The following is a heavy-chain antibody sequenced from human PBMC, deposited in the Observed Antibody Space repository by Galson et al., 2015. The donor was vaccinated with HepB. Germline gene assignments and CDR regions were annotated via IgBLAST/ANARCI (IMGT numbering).Heavy chain of an antibody. Sequence: SLRLSCAGSGFTFSGSAMHWVRQASGKGLEWVGRIGSESYNYATAYTASVKGRFSISRDDSKNTAFLQMNSLRTEDTAVYYCLRTGDLSGYSSCWGQGTLVTVSS. V-gene: IGHV3-73*01. CDR2: IGSESYNYAT. J-gene: IGHJ4*02. CDR1: GFTFSGSA. CDR3: LRTGDLSGYSSC. D-gene: IGHD3-22*01.